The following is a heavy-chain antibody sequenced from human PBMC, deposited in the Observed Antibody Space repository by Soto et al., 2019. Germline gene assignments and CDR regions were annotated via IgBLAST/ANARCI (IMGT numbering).Heavy chain of an antibody. J-gene: IGHJ4*02. V-gene: IGHV4-30-2*01. CDR1: GGSINSGGYS. CDR3: ARSTSPIQGYFDY. CDR2: IYASGTT. Sequence: QLQLQESGSGLVKPSQTLSLTCAVSGGSINSGGYSWNWIRQPPGKGLEWIGYIYASGTTYYNPSLKSRVTISVYRSQNQFSLKLSSVTAADTAVYYCARSTSPIQGYFDYWGQGTLVTVSS. D-gene: IGHD3-16*01.